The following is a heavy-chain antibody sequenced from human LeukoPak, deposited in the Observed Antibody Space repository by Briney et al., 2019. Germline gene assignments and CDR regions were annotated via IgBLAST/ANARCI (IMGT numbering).Heavy chain of an antibody. Sequence: PSETLSLTCAVYGGSFSGYYWSWIRQPPGKGLEWIGEINHSGSANYNPSLKSRVTISVDTSKNQFSLKLSSVTAADTVVYYCARGTIRYYFDYWGQGTLVTVSS. V-gene: IGHV4-34*01. CDR1: GGSFSGYY. J-gene: IGHJ4*02. CDR2: INHSGSA. CDR3: ARGTIRYYFDY. D-gene: IGHD4-17*01.